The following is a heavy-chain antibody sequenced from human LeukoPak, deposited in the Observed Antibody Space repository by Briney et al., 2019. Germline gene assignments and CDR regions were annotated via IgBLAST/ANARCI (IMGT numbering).Heavy chain of an antibody. CDR1: GYSISSGYY. CDR3: ARGRRATIFGVVIIKGNWFDP. Sequence: SETLSLTCTVSGYSISSGYYWGWIRQPPGKGLEWIGEINHSGSTNYNPSLKSRVTISVDTSKNQFSLKLSSVTAADTAVYYCARGRRATIFGVVIIKGNWFDPWGQGTLVTVSS. V-gene: IGHV4-38-2*02. J-gene: IGHJ5*02. D-gene: IGHD3-3*01. CDR2: INHSGST.